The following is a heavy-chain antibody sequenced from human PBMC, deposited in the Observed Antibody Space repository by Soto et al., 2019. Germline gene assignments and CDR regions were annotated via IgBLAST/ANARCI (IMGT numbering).Heavy chain of an antibody. J-gene: IGHJ6*02. Sequence: PSDTLSLTCAVSGGSMSSTNWWSSVRQSAGKGLEWIGEIDHNGSREYNPSLKSRVTISVDKSKNHVFLKLTSVTAADTAMYFCGRWLGTSYGMDVWGQGTAVTVSS. CDR2: IDHNGSR. CDR1: GGSMSSTNW. V-gene: IGHV4-4*02. D-gene: IGHD3-10*01. CDR3: GRWLGTSYGMDV.